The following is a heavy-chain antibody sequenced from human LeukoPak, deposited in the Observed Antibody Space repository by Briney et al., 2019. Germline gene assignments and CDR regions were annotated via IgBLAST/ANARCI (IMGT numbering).Heavy chain of an antibody. CDR3: ARQSITMVRGVKGWFDP. J-gene: IGHJ5*02. CDR2: IYYSGST. Sequence: SETLSLTCTVSGGSISSSSYYWGWIRQPPGKGLEWIGSIYYSGSTYYNPSLKSRVTISVDTSKNQFSLKLSSVTAADTAVYYCARQSITMVRGVKGWFDPWGQGTLVTVSS. V-gene: IGHV4-39*01. D-gene: IGHD3-10*01. CDR1: GGSISSSSYY.